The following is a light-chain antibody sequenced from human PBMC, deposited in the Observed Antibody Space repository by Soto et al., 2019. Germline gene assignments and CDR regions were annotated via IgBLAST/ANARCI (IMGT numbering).Light chain of an antibody. V-gene: IGKV1-5*03. CDR3: QQYDTYWT. J-gene: IGKJ1*01. CDR1: QSISSW. Sequence: DIQMTQSPSTLSASVGDRVTITCRASQSISSWLAWYQQKPGKAPTLLIYKASSLEGGVPSRFSGSGSGTEFTLTISSLQPDDFATYYCQQYDTYWTFGQGTKVEIK. CDR2: KAS.